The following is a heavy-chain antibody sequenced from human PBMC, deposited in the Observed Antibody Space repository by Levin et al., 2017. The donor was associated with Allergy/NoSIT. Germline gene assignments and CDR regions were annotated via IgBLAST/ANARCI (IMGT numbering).Heavy chain of an antibody. CDR3: ARPNLDSSSSLSYYYYGMDV. CDR1: GGTFSSYA. CDR2: IIPIFGTA. Sequence: SVKVSCKASGGTFSSYAISWVRQAPGQGLEWMGGIIPIFGTANYAQKFQGRVTITADKSTSTAYMELSSLRSEDTAVYYCARPNLDSSSSLSYYYYGMDVWGQGTTVTVSS. D-gene: IGHD6-6*01. J-gene: IGHJ6*02. V-gene: IGHV1-69*06.